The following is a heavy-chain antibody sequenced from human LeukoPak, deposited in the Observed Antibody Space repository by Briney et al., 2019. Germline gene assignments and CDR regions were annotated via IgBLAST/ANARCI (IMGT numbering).Heavy chain of an antibody. D-gene: IGHD5-18*01. CDR1: GFTFSSYG. CDR3: AKVVGYSYGPAGY. V-gene: IGHV3-30*02. J-gene: IGHJ4*02. Sequence: PGRSLRLSCAASGFTFSSYGMHWVRQAPGKGLEWVAFIRYDGSNKYYADSVKGRFTISRDNSKNTLYLQMNSLRAEDTAVYYCAKVVGYSYGPAGYWGQGTLVTVSS. CDR2: IRYDGSNK.